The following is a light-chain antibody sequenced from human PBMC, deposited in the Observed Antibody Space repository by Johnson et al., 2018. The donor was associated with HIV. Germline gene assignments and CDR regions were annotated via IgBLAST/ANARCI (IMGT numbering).Light chain of an antibody. Sequence: QSVLTQAPSVSAAPGQKVTISCSGSSSNIGNNYVYWYQQLPGTAPKLLIYDNNKRPSGIPDRFSGSKSGTSATLGITGLQTGDEADYYCGTWDSSLSAYVFGTGTKVTVL. CDR1: SSNIGNNY. J-gene: IGLJ1*01. CDR2: DNN. CDR3: GTWDSSLSAYV. V-gene: IGLV1-51*01.